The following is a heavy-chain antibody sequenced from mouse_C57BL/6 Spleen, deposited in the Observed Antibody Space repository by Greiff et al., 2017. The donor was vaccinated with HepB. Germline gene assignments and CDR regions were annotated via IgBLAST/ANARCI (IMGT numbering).Heavy chain of an antibody. CDR2: IDPEDGET. J-gene: IGHJ4*01. V-gene: IGHV14-2*01. Sequence: VQLQQSGAELVKPGASVKLSCTASGFNIKDYYMHWVKQRTEQGLERIGRIDPEDGETKYAPKCQGKANITADTSSNTAYLQLSSLTSGDPAVYYGARGITAGGAQRGAMDSVGQGTSVTVSS. D-gene: IGHD1-1*01. CDR3: ARGITAGGAQRGAMDS. CDR1: GFNIKDYY.